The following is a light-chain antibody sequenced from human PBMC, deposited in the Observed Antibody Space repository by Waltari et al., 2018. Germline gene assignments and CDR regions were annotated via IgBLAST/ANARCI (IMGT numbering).Light chain of an antibody. Sequence: DIVMTQSPDSLAVSLGERATINCKSSQSVLYSPNSKNYLAWYQQKPEPPPRVLIYWASTRESGVPDRFSGGGSGTDFTLTISSLQAEDVAVYYCQQYFGLPLTFGGGTKLEIK. CDR1: QSVLYSPNSKNY. CDR3: QQYFGLPLT. J-gene: IGKJ4*01. CDR2: WAS. V-gene: IGKV4-1*01.